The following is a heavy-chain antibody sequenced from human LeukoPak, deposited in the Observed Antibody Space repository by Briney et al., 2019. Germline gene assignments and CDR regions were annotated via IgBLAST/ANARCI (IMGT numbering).Heavy chain of an antibody. J-gene: IGHJ4*02. CDR1: GFIFYSYA. CDR2: ITSSGGST. CDR3: TRGPGYDYVWGSYRADY. V-gene: IGHV3-64*02. Sequence: GGSLRLPCAASGFIFYSYAMHWVRQAPGRGLEYVSAITSSGGSTFYADSVKGRFTISRDNSKNTLYLQMGSLRADDMAVYYCTRGPGYDYVWGSYRADYWGQGTLVTVSS. D-gene: IGHD3-16*02.